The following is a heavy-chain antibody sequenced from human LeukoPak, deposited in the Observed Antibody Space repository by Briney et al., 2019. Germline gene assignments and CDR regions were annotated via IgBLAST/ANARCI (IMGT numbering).Heavy chain of an antibody. D-gene: IGHD6-13*01. V-gene: IGHV1-46*01. CDR2: INPSGGST. J-gene: IGHJ5*02. CDR1: GYTFTSYY. CDR3: ARGLPQAAADMSTDWFDP. Sequence: ASVKVSCKASGYTFTSYYMHWVRQAPGQGLEWMGIINPSGGSTSYAQKFQGRVTMTRDTSTSTVYMELSSLRSEDTAVYYCARGLPQAAADMSTDWFDPWGQGTLVTVSS.